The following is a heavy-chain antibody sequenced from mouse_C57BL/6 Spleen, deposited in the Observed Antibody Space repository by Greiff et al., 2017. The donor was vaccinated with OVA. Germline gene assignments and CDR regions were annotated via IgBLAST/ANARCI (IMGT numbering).Heavy chain of an antibody. D-gene: IGHD1-1*01. CDR1: GYSIPSGYY. Sequence: LVESGPGLVKPSQSLSLTCSVTGYSIPSGYYWNWIRQFPGNKLEWMGYISYDGSNNYNPSLKNRISITRDTSNNQFFLKLNSVTTEDTATYYCAREAVVAPYFDYWGQGTTLTVSS. CDR3: AREAVVAPYFDY. V-gene: IGHV3-6*01. CDR2: ISYDGSN. J-gene: IGHJ2*01.